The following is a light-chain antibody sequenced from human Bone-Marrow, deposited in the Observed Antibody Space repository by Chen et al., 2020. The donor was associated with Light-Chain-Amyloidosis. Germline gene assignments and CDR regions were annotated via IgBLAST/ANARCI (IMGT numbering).Light chain of an antibody. Sequence: QSVLTQPPSASGTPGQRVPISCSGNSSNVGGITVNWYQQVPGTAPKLLIFSNNQTPSGVPDRVSGSKSGTSASLAISGLQSEDEADYYCAHWDDSMMGRLFGGGTKLTVL. CDR2: SNN. V-gene: IGLV1-44*01. CDR3: AHWDDSMMGRL. CDR1: SSNVGGIT. J-gene: IGLJ3*02.